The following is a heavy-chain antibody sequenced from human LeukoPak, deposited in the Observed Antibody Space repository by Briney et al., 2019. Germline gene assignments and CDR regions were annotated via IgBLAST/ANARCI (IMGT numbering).Heavy chain of an antibody. CDR3: ASGFLQWLH. V-gene: IGHV3-7*01. D-gene: IGHD3-3*01. CDR2: INPDGSIK. CDR1: GFTFGAYW. Sequence: GGSLRLSCAASGFTFGAYWISWVRQAPGRGLEWVANINPDGSIKNHVDSIKGRFTISRDNAKNSVYLQMNSLRAGDTAVYYCASGFLQWLHWGQGTLVTVSS. J-gene: IGHJ4*02.